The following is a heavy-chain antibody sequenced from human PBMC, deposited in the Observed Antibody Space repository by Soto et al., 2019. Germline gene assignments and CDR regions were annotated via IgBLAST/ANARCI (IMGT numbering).Heavy chain of an antibody. J-gene: IGHJ4*02. D-gene: IGHD2-15*01. CDR1: GFTFSGSA. CDR3: TRQLDIVVVVAAVPFDY. Sequence: GGSLRLSCAASGFTFSGSAMHWVRQASGKGLEWVGRIRSKANSYATAYAASVKGRFTISRDDSKNTAYLQMNSLKTEDTAVYYCTRQLDIVVVVAAVPFDYWGQGTLVTVSS. CDR2: IRSKANSYAT. V-gene: IGHV3-73*01.